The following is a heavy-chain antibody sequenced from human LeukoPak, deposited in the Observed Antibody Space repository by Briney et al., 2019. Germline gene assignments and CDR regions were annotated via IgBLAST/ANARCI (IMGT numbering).Heavy chain of an antibody. CDR3: ARGRWQQLGYFDY. CDR2: IYYSGST. Sequence: KPSETLSLTCTVSGGSISSSSYYWGWIRQPPGKGLEWIGSIYYSGSTYYNPSLKSRVTISVDTSKNQFSLKLSSVTAADTAVYYCARGRWQQLGYFDYWGQGTLVTVSS. V-gene: IGHV4-39*07. CDR1: GGSISSSSYY. J-gene: IGHJ4*02. D-gene: IGHD6-13*01.